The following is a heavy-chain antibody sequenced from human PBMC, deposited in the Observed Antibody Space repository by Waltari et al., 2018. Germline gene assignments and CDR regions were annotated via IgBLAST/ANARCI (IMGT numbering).Heavy chain of an antibody. D-gene: IGHD6-13*01. CDR3: ARFSSSWNL. Sequence: QVQLQESGPGLVKPSETLSLPCTVPGGSISSHYWSWVRQPPGKGLEWIGYIHYSGSTNYNPSLKSRVTISVDTSKNQFSLKLSSVTAADTAVYYCARFSSSWNLWGRGTLVTVSS. CDR1: GGSISSHY. CDR2: IHYSGST. J-gene: IGHJ2*01. V-gene: IGHV4-59*11.